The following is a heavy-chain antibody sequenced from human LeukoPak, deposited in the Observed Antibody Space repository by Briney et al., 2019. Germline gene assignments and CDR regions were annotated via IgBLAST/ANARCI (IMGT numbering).Heavy chain of an antibody. CDR1: GGSISTSNYY. Sequence: SETLSLTCTVSGGSISTSNYYWGWIRQPPGKGLEWIGNIFYSGSTYYSPSLRSRVTISLDTSRNQFSLKLNSVTAADTAVYYCAKSNGYGLVGIWGQGTMVTVSS. D-gene: IGHD3-10*01. CDR2: IFYSGST. CDR3: AKSNGYGLVGI. V-gene: IGHV4-39*07. J-gene: IGHJ3*02.